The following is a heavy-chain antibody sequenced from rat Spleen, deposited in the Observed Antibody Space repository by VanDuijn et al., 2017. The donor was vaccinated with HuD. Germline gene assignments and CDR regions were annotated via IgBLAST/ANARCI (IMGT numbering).Heavy chain of an antibody. Sequence: EVQLVESGGGLVQPGRSLKLSCAASGFFFSDYYMAWVRQAPKKGLEWVASITYEGSITYYGDSVKGRFSISRDNAKSILYLQMDSLRSEDTATYYCARCFDLWGQGVMVTVSS. CDR3: ARCFDL. J-gene: IGHJ2*01. CDR2: ITYEGSIT. CDR1: GFFFSDYY. V-gene: IGHV5-22*01.